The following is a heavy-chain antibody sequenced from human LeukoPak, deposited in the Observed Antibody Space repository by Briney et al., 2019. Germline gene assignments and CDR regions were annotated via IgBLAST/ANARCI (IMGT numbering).Heavy chain of an antibody. Sequence: SETLSLTCTVSGGSITSGNYYWSWIRQAPGRGLECIGYIYHSGDTYSNPSLKGRATVSMERSKNQFSLNLSSVTAADTAVYYCARLIAADPQLDCWGQGTVVTVSS. CDR1: GGSITSGNYY. J-gene: IGHJ4*02. V-gene: IGHV4-30-2*01. D-gene: IGHD6-13*01. CDR3: ARLIAADPQLDC. CDR2: IYHSGDT.